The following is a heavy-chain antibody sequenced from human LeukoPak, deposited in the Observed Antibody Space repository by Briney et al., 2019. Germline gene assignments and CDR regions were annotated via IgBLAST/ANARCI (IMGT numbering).Heavy chain of an antibody. D-gene: IGHD3-9*01. CDR1: GGSISSYY. V-gene: IGHV4-34*01. J-gene: IGHJ4*02. Sequence: PSETLSLTCTVSGGSISSYYWSWIRQPPGKGLEWIGEINHSGSTNYNPSLKSRVTISVDTSKNQFSLKLSSVTAADTAVYYCARAFGGRYYYDFLTGYSFDYWGQGTLVTVSS. CDR2: INHSGST. CDR3: ARAFGGRYYYDFLTGYSFDY.